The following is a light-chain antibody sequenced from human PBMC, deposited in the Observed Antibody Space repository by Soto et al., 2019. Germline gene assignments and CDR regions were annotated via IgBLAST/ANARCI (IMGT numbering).Light chain of an antibody. Sequence: DLQMTQSPSTLSASVGDRVSITCRASQSVSSRLAWYQQKPGKAPKLLIYDASSLERGVSSKFSGSGSGTEFTLTISSLQPDDFATYYCQQYDSYWWTFGQGTKV. CDR3: QQYDSYWWT. J-gene: IGKJ1*01. CDR2: DAS. CDR1: QSVSSR. V-gene: IGKV1-5*01.